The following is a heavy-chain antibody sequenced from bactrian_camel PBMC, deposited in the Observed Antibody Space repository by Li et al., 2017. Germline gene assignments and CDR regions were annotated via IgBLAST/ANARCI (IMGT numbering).Heavy chain of an antibody. D-gene: IGHD5*01. Sequence: HVQLVESGGGSVQAGGSLRLTCAASADTYSTGCMGWFRQAAGKEREGVASIDSDGSTDYKDSVKGRFTISGASARNTVSLQMNSLRPEDTGMYYCAASVGACYGRLGFGLDSRDFRHWGQGTQVTVS. V-gene: IGHV3S53*01. CDR3: AASVGACYGRLGFGLDSRDFRH. CDR1: ADTYSTGC. CDR2: IDSDGST. J-gene: IGHJ4*01.